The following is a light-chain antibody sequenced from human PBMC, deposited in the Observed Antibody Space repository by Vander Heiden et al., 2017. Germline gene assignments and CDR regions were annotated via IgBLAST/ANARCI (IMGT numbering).Light chain of an antibody. V-gene: IGKV4-1*01. CDR2: WAS. CDR3: QEYYATPWA. CDR1: QTVFYSSNNKNF. J-gene: IGKJ1*01. Sequence: IVMTQSPDSLAASLGERVTINCQSSQTVFYSSNNKNFLAWYQQKPGQPPKLLIHWASSRESGVPDRFSGSGSGTDFTLTISSLQAEDVAVYYCQEYYATPWAFGQGTKVEIK.